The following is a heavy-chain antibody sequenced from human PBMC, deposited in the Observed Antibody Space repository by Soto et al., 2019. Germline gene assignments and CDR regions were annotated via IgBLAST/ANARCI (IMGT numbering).Heavy chain of an antibody. D-gene: IGHD2-15*01. Sequence: EVQLVESGGGLVKPGGSLRLSCAASGFTFSSYSMNWVRQAPGKGLEWVSSISSSSSYIYYADSVKGRFTISRDNAKNSLYLKRNSLRAEDTAVYYCGRRGYCSGGSGYGSVSYYSSYREVGGKGTPVTVS. CDR3: GRRGYCSGGSGYGSVSYYSSYREV. CDR2: ISSSSSYI. J-gene: IGHJ6*03. V-gene: IGHV3-21*01. CDR1: GFTFSSYS.